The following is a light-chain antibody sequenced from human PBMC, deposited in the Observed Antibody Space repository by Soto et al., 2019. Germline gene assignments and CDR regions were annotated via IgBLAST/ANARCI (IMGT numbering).Light chain of an antibody. V-gene: IGKV3-15*01. CDR1: QSVSSN. CDR3: QEYDNWPPWT. Sequence: EILMTQSPATLYVSPGERTTLSCMAIQSVSSNLAWYPQKPGQAPRLLLYGASTRATGIPDRFSGSGPETEFNLTISSLHAEDFAVYYCQEYDNWPPWTCGQGTMVEIK. CDR2: GAS. J-gene: IGKJ1*01.